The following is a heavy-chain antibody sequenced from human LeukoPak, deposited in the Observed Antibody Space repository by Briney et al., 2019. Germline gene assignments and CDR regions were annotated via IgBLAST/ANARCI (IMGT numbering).Heavy chain of an antibody. CDR3: AREGGTIFDAFDI. J-gene: IGHJ3*02. Sequence: GGSLRLSCAASGFTFSSYAMNWVRQAPGKGLEWASAISGSGGSTYYADSVKGRFTISRDNSKNTLYLQMNSLRAEDTAVYYCAREGGTIFDAFDIWGQGTMVTVSS. D-gene: IGHD3-9*01. CDR1: GFTFSSYA. CDR2: ISGSGGST. V-gene: IGHV3-23*01.